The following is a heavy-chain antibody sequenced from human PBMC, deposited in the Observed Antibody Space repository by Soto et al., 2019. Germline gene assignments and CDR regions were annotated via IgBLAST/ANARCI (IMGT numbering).Heavy chain of an antibody. J-gene: IGHJ6*02. CDR2: IYYSGST. Sequence: SETLSLTCTVSGGSISSSSYYWGWIRQPPGKGLEWIGSIYYSGSTYYNPSLKSRVTISVDTSKNQFSLKLSSVTAADTAVYYCARLDGMDVWGQGTTVTVSS. V-gene: IGHV4-39*01. CDR1: GGSISSSSYY. CDR3: ARLDGMDV.